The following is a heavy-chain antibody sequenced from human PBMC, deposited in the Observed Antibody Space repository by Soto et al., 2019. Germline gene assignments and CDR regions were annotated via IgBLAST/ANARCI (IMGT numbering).Heavy chain of an antibody. V-gene: IGHV4-59*01. Sequence: QVQLQESGPGLVKPSETLSLTCTVSGGSIRPYFWNWIRQPPGKGLEWIGYIHYSGSTNYNPSLKCLLTISPDTPKNQFSLKLSSVTAADTAVYYCARGMSTPPHTFDVWGQGTMVIVSS. CDR2: IHYSGST. J-gene: IGHJ3*01. D-gene: IGHD4-4*01. CDR1: GGSIRPYF. CDR3: ARGMSTPPHTFDV.